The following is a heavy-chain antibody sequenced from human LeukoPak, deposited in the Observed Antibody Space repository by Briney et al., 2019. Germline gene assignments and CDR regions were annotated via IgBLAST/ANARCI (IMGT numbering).Heavy chain of an antibody. Sequence: GGSLRLSCAASGFTFSSYDMHWVRQGTGKALEWVSAIGTAGDTYYPGSVKGRVTISRENAKNSLYLQMNSLRAGDTAVYYCARSSPPTYDILTGYRYYYYGMDAWGQGTTVTVSS. V-gene: IGHV3-13*01. CDR1: GFTFSSYD. CDR2: IGTAGDT. CDR3: ARSSPPTYDILTGYRYYYYGMDA. D-gene: IGHD3-9*01. J-gene: IGHJ6*02.